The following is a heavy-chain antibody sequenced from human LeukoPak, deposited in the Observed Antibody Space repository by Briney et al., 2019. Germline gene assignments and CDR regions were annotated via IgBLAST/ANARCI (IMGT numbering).Heavy chain of an antibody. CDR2: ISSSGSTM. CDR1: GFTFSTYG. Sequence: GGTLRLSCAASGFTFSTYGMSWIRQAPGKGLEWVSYISSSGSTMYYADSVKGRFTISRDNSKNTLYLQMNSLRAEDTAVYYCAKDMLVTTLDYWGQGTLVTVSS. J-gene: IGHJ4*02. V-gene: IGHV3-48*01. CDR3: AKDMLVTTLDY. D-gene: IGHD4-17*01.